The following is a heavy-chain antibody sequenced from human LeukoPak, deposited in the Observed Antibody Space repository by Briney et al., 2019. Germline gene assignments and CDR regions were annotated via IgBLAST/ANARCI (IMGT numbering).Heavy chain of an antibody. CDR2: ISYDGSNK. V-gene: IGHV3-30-3*01. J-gene: IGHJ3*02. Sequence: GGSLRLSCAASGFTFSSYAMHWVRQAPGKGLEWVAVISYDGSNKYYADSVKGRFTISRDNTKNTLYLQMNSLRAEDTAVYYCARDGAHIAAAGTHAFDIWGQGTMVTVSS. CDR3: ARDGAHIAAAGTHAFDI. CDR1: GFTFSSYA. D-gene: IGHD6-13*01.